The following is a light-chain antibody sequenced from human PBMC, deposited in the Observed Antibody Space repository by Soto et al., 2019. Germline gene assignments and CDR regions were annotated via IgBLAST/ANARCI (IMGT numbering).Light chain of an antibody. CDR3: STWDDNLSTWL. CDR2: SDN. Sequence: QSVLTQPPSASGTPGQRVTISFSGSNSNVGSNSVNWYQQLPGMAPKLLLYSDNQRPSGVPDRLSGSKSGSSASLAISGLQSEDEADYHCSTWDDNLSTWLFGGGTKLTVL. CDR1: NSNVGSNS. V-gene: IGLV1-44*01. J-gene: IGLJ3*02.